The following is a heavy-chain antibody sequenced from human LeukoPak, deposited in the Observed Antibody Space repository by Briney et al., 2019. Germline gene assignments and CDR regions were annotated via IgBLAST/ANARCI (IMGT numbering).Heavy chain of an antibody. CDR2: IYYSGST. Sequence: SETLSLTCTVSGGSISSYYWSWIRQPPGKGLEWIGYIYYSGSTNYNPSLKSRVTISVDTSKNQFPLKLSSVTAADTAVYYCARGRIAAADHFFDYWGQGTLVTVSS. CDR1: GGSISSYY. J-gene: IGHJ4*02. D-gene: IGHD6-13*01. V-gene: IGHV4-59*01. CDR3: ARGRIAAADHFFDY.